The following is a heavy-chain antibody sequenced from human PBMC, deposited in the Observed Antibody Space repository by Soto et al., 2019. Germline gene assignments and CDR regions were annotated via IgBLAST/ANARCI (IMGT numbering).Heavy chain of an antibody. CDR1: GGSISSGDYY. D-gene: IGHD3-22*01. CDR2: IYYSGST. J-gene: IGHJ5*02. CDR3: AREGYYDSSGYPSHFQYNWFDP. V-gene: IGHV4-30-4*01. Sequence: SETLSLTCTVSGGSISSGDYYWSWIRQPPGKGLEWIGYIYYSGSTYYNPSLKSRVTISVDTSKNQFSLKLRSVTAADTAVYYWAREGYYDSSGYPSHFQYNWFDPGGQGTLVTVSS.